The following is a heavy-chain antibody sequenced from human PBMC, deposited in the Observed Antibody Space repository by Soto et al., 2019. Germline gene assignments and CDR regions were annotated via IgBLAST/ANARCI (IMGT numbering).Heavy chain of an antibody. Sequence: SETLSLTCTVSGGSISSSSYYWGWIRQPPGKGLEWIGSIYYSGSTYYNPSLKSRVTISVDTSKNQFSLKLSSVTAADTAVYYCARRGPSGGLAAAGTLDYWGQGTLVTVSS. D-gene: IGHD6-13*01. J-gene: IGHJ4*02. CDR3: ARRGPSGGLAAAGTLDY. CDR2: IYYSGST. V-gene: IGHV4-39*01. CDR1: GGSISSSSYY.